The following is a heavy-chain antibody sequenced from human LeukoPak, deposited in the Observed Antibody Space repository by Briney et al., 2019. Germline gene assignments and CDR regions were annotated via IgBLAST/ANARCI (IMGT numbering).Heavy chain of an antibody. Sequence: PSGTLSLTCTVSGGSITSGSYYWTWIRQPAGKGLEWIGRIYTTGSTNYKPSLKSRVTISVDASKNQFSLKLASVTAADTAVYYCAREESDWSSLGYYYHYMDVWGKGTTVTISS. D-gene: IGHD3-9*01. CDR1: GGSITSGSYY. CDR3: AREESDWSSLGYYYHYMDV. J-gene: IGHJ6*03. V-gene: IGHV4-61*02. CDR2: IYTTGST.